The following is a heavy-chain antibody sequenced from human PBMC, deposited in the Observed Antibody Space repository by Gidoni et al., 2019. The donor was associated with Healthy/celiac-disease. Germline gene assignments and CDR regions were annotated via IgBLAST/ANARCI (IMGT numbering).Heavy chain of an antibody. V-gene: IGHV7-4-1*02. CDR3: ARIGVAAAGRGDNWFDP. Sequence: QVQLVQSGSELKKPGASVKVSCKASGHTFTSYAMNWVRQAPGQGLEWMGWFNTNTGNPTYAQGFTGRFVFSLDTSVSTAYLQISSLKAEDTAVYYCARIGVAAAGRGDNWFDPWGQGTLVTVSS. D-gene: IGHD6-13*01. J-gene: IGHJ5*02. CDR1: GHTFTSYA. CDR2: FNTNTGNP.